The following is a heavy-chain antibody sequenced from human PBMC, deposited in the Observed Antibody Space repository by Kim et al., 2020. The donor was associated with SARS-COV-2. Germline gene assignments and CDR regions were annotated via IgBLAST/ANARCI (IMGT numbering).Heavy chain of an antibody. D-gene: IGHD3-3*01. CDR3: ARGPTRYDISSGYALDI. CDR2: IFYTGII. CDR1: GASISSGGYY. Sequence: SETLSLTCNVSGASISSGGYYWSWIRQHPGKGLEWIGYIFYTGIIDYNPSLKSRLTISVDPSKNHFSLKLKSVTAADTAVYYCARGPTRYDISSGYALDIWGQGTMVSVSS. V-gene: IGHV4-31*03. J-gene: IGHJ3*02.